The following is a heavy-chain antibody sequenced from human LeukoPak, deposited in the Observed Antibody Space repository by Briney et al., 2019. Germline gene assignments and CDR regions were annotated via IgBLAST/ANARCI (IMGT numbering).Heavy chain of an antibody. J-gene: IGHJ4*02. CDR3: TTFSDCTSSICYTNY. CDR1: GLTFSNVW. D-gene: IGHD2-2*02. CDR2: IESKTHGGTT. Sequence: PGGSLRLSCVVSGLTFSNVWMSWVRQAPGKGLEWVGRIESKTHGGTTDYAAPVYGRFTVSRDDSKNTLYLQMNSLQTEDTAVYYCTTFSDCTSSICYTNYWGQGTLVTVSS. V-gene: IGHV3-15*04.